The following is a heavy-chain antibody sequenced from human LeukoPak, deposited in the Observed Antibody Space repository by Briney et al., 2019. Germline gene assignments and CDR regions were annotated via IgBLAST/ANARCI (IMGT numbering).Heavy chain of an antibody. J-gene: IGHJ4*02. CDR1: GFTFSSYA. CDR3: ARDRGYYFDY. V-gene: IGHV3-30-3*01. CDR2: ISYDGSNK. Sequence: GRSLRLSCAASGFTFSSYAMHWVRQAPGKGLEWVAVISYDGSNKYYADSVKGRFTISRDNSKNTLYLQMNSLRAEDTAVYCCARDRGYYFDYWGQGTLVTVSS.